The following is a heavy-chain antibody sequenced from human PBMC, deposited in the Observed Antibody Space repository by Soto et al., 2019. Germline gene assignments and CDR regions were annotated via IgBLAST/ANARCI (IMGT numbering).Heavy chain of an antibody. J-gene: IGHJ6*02. CDR1: GFILGRNS. D-gene: IGHD2-2*03. CDR2: ITSSSTTM. Sequence: EEQLVESGGGLVQAGGSLRLSCAASGFILGRNSMMWVRQAPGKGLEWVAYITSSSTTMNYADSVKVRFTISRDNANNALYLQMNSQRDEDTAVYYCARPHLDRPTFYGMDVWGQGTTVTLSS. CDR3: ARPHLDRPTFYGMDV. V-gene: IGHV3-48*02.